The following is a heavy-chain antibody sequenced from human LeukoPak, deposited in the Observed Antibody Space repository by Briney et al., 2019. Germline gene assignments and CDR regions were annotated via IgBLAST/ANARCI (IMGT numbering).Heavy chain of an antibody. CDR3: ASRRALYYYDSSFDY. CDR1: GGSISSSSYY. Sequence: SETLSLTCTVSGGSISSSSYYWGWIRQPPGKGLEWIGSIYYSGSTYYNPSLKSRVTISVDTSKNQFSLKLSSVTAADTAVYYCASRRALYYYDSSFDYWGQGTLVTVSS. CDR2: IYYSGST. D-gene: IGHD3-22*01. J-gene: IGHJ4*02. V-gene: IGHV4-39*07.